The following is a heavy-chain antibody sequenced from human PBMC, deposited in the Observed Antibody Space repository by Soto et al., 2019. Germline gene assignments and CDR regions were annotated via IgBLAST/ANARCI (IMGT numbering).Heavy chain of an antibody. Sequence: GGSLRLSCAASGFTFSSYGMHWVRQAPGKGLEWVAVIWYDGSNKYYADSVKGRFTISRDNSKNTLYLQMNSLRAEDTAVYYCARDGGPIVLMVYAAFDIWGQGTMVTVSS. CDR1: GFTFSSYG. CDR2: IWYDGSNK. J-gene: IGHJ3*02. D-gene: IGHD2-8*01. CDR3: ARDGGPIVLMVYAAFDI. V-gene: IGHV3-33*01.